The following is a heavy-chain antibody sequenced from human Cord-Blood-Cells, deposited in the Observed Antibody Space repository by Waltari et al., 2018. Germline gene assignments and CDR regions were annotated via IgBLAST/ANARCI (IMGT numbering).Heavy chain of an antibody. CDR2: IYYSGST. D-gene: IGHD4-17*01. V-gene: IGHV4-31*03. Sequence: GPGLVKPSQTLSLICTVSGGSISSGGYYWSWIRQHPGKGLEWIGYIYYSGSTYYNPSLKRRVTISVDTSKNQFSLKLSSVTAADTAVYYCARAAPDYGDCGQLDYWGQGTLVTVSS. CDR3: ARAAPDYGDCGQLDY. CDR1: GGSISSGGYY. J-gene: IGHJ4*02.